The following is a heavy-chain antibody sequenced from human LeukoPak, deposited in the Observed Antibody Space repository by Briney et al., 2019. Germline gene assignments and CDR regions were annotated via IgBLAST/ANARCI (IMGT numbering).Heavy chain of an antibody. CDR3: ASSYYDFWSGYSVDY. CDR2: INSDGSST. Sequence: PGGSPRLSCAASGFTFSSYWMHWVRQAPGKGLVWVSRINSDGSSTSYADSVKGRFTISRDNAKNTLYLQMNSLRAEDTAVYYCASSYYDFWSGYSVDYWGQGTLVTVSS. D-gene: IGHD3-3*01. J-gene: IGHJ4*02. V-gene: IGHV3-74*01. CDR1: GFTFSSYW.